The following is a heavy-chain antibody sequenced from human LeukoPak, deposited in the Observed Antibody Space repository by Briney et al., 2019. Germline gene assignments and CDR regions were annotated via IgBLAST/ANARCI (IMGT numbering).Heavy chain of an antibody. J-gene: IGHJ6*02. CDR3: ARAAAGTIDYYYYYGMDV. V-gene: IGHV4-59*08. D-gene: IGHD6-13*01. Sequence: SETLSLTCTVSGGSISSYYWSWIRQPPGKGLEWIGYIYYSGSTNYNPSLKSRVTISVDTSKNQFSLKLSSVTAADTAVYYCARAAAGTIDYYYYYGMDVWGQGTTVTVSS. CDR2: IYYSGST. CDR1: GGSISSYY.